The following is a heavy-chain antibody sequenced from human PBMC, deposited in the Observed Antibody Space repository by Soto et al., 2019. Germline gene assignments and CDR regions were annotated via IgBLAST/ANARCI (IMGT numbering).Heavy chain of an antibody. CDR2: ISGSGGST. D-gene: IGHD4-17*01. J-gene: IGHJ4*02. V-gene: IGHV3-23*01. CDR1: GFTFSSYA. Sequence: PGGSLRLSCAASGFTFSSYAMSWVRQAPGKGLEWVSAISGSGGSTYYADSVKGRFTISRDDSKNTLYLQMNSLRAEDTAVYYCAKDGVTTDEPYYFDYWGQGTLVTVSS. CDR3: AKDGVTTDEPYYFDY.